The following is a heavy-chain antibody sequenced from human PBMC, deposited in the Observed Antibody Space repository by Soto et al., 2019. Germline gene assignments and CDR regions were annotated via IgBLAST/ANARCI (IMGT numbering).Heavy chain of an antibody. V-gene: IGHV4-39*01. Sequence: PSETLSLTCTVSGGSISSSSYYWGWIRQPPGKGLEWIGSIYYSGSTYYNPSLKSRVTISVDTSKNQFSLKLSSVTAADTAVYYCATPSRDYDFWSGYYKYYYYGMGVWGQGTTVTVSS. CDR3: ATPSRDYDFWSGYYKYYYYGMGV. D-gene: IGHD3-3*01. CDR1: GGSISSSSYY. J-gene: IGHJ6*02. CDR2: IYYSGST.